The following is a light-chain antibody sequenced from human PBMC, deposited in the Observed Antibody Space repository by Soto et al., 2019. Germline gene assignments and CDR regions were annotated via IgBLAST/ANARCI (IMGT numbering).Light chain of an antibody. V-gene: IGLV2-14*01. CDR1: SSDVGGYDF. CDR2: EVT. CDR3: GSYSSTTTREV. Sequence: HSPLAQPASVSGSPGQSITISCTGASSDVGGYDFVSWYQHHPGTPPKLIIYEVTHRPSCVSHRFSGSKSASTASPIISGLPVEDEADYFCGSYSSTTTREVFGTGTKVTVL. J-gene: IGLJ1*01.